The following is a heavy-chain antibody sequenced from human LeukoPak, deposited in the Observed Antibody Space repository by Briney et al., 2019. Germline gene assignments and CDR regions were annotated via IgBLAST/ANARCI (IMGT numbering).Heavy chain of an antibody. D-gene: IGHD6-6*01. CDR3: ARGGAARPFDY. CDR1: GGSISSHY. Sequence: PSETLSLTCTVSGGSISSHYWSWIRQPPGKGLEWIGYIYYSGSTNYNPSLKSRVTISVDTSKNQFPLKLSSVTAADTAVYYCARGGAARPFDYWGQGTLVTVSS. V-gene: IGHV4-59*11. CDR2: IYYSGST. J-gene: IGHJ4*02.